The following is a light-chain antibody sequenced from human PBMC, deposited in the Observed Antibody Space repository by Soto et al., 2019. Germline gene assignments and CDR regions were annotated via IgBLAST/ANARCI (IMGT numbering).Light chain of an antibody. CDR3: QQSYSFPRT. CDR2: SAS. J-gene: IGKJ1*01. CDR1: QRISNY. Sequence: DIQMTQSPSSLSASVGDRVTITCRASQRISNYLNWYQHRPGKAPKLIIYSASTLQSGVPSRFSATTSGTDSTLTITNLQPEDIATYYRQQSYSFPRTFGQGTTVEIK. V-gene: IGKV1-39*01.